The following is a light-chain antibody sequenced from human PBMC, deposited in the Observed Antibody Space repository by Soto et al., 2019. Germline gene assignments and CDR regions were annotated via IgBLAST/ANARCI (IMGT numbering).Light chain of an antibody. CDR3: QQYNSWPIT. CDR1: QSVSSY. J-gene: IGKJ5*01. Sequence: EIVLTQSPATLSLSPGERATLSCRASQSVSSYLAWYQQKPGQAPRLLIYGASTWGTGVPPRFTGSGSGTEFTLTISDLQSEDFAVYYCQQYNSWPITCGQGTRLEIK. V-gene: IGKV3-11*01. CDR2: GAS.